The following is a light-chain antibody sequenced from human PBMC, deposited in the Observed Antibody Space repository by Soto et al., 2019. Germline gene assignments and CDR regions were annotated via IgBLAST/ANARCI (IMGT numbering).Light chain of an antibody. V-gene: IGKV3-11*01. J-gene: IGKJ5*01. CDR3: QQRSNWQIT. Sequence: DIVLTQSPATLSLSPGESATLSCRASQSVSSYLAWYQQKPGQAPRLLIYDASNRATGIPVRFSGSGSGTDFNLTISRLEPEDFAVYYCQQRSNWQITCGQGTRLEIK. CDR2: DAS. CDR1: QSVSSY.